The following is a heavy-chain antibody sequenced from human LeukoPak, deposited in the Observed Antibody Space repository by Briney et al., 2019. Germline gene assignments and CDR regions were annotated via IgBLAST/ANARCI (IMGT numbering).Heavy chain of an antibody. J-gene: IGHJ6*02. CDR1: GYTFTSYY. V-gene: IGHV1-46*01. CDR2: INPSGGST. CDR3: ARGCEWLFDLDYYGMDV. Sequence: GASVKVSCKASGYTFTSYYMHWVRQAPGQGLEWMGIINPSGGSTSYAQKFQGRVTMTRDTSTSTVYMELSSLRSEDTAVYYCARGCEWLFDLDYYGMDVWGQGTTVTVSS. D-gene: IGHD5-12*01.